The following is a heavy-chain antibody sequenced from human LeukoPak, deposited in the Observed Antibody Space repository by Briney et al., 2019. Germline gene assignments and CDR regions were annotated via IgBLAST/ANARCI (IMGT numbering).Heavy chain of an antibody. D-gene: IGHD3-22*01. V-gene: IGHV4-34*01. J-gene: IGHJ4*02. CDR3: ARGAEPVGYYDSSGYSDY. CDR1: GGSFSGYY. CDR2: INHSGST. Sequence: PSETLSLTCAVYGGSFSGYYWSWIRQPPGKGLEWIGEINHSGSTNYNPSLKSRVTISVDTSKNQFSLKLSSVTAADTAVYYCARGAEPVGYYDSSGYSDYWGQGTLVTVSS.